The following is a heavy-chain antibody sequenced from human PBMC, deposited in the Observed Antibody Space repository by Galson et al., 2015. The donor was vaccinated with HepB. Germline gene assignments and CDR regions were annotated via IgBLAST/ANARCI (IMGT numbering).Heavy chain of an antibody. CDR2: ISSSSSYI. D-gene: IGHD6-19*01. J-gene: IGHJ4*02. Sequence: SLRLSCAASGFTFSSYSMNWVRQAPGKGLEWVSSISSSSSYIYYADSVKGRFTISRDNSKNTLYLQMSSLRAEDTAVYYCVKDAHSSGWLIFDYWGQGTLVTVSS. CDR3: VKDAHSSGWLIFDY. V-gene: IGHV3-21*01. CDR1: GFTFSSYS.